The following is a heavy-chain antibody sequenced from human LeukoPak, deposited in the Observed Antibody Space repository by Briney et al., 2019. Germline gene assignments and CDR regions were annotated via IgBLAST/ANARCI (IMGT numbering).Heavy chain of an antibody. CDR2: ISYDGSNK. CDR3: AKGGGSYDY. D-gene: IGHD1-26*01. CDR1: AFTFSSYG. J-gene: IGHJ4*02. Sequence: GGSLRLSCAASAFTFSSYGMHWVRQAPGKGLEWVAVISYDGSNKYYADSVKGRFTISRDNSKNTLYLQMNSLRAEDTAVYYCAKGGGSYDYWGQGTLVTVSS. V-gene: IGHV3-30*12.